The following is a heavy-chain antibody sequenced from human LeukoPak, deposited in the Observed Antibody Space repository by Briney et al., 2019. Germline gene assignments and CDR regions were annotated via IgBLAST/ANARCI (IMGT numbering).Heavy chain of an antibody. D-gene: IGHD2-8*01. J-gene: IGHJ4*02. Sequence: ASVKVSCKASGYTFTSYGISWVRQAPGQGLEWMGWISAYNGNTNYAQKLQGRVTMTTDTSASTAHMELRSLRSDDTAVYYCARDLQDIVLMVYAPSFDYWGQGTLVTVSS. V-gene: IGHV1-18*01. CDR1: GYTFTSYG. CDR2: ISAYNGNT. CDR3: ARDLQDIVLMVYAPSFDY.